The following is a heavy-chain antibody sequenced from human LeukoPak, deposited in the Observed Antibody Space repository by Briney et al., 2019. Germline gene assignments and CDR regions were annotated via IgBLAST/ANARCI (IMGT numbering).Heavy chain of an antibody. D-gene: IGHD5-24*01. CDR3: ARGVDGTTPPYYFDY. V-gene: IGHV4-34*01. CDR1: GGSFSGYY. CDR2: INHSGST. J-gene: IGHJ4*02. Sequence: SETLSLTCAVYGGSFSGYYWSWIRQPPGKGLEWIGEINHSGSTNYNPSPKSRVSISVDTSKTQFSLKLGSVTAADTAVYYCARGVDGTTPPYYFDYWGQGTLVTVSS.